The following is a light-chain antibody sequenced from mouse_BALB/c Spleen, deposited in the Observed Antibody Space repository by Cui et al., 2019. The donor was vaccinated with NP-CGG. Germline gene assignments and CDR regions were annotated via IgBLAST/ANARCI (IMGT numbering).Light chain of an antibody. CDR3: ALWYSNHWV. Sequence: QVVVTQESAPTTSPGETVTLTCRSSTGAVTTSNYANWVQEKPDHLFTGLIGGTNNRAPGVPARFSGSLTGDKAALTITGAQTEDEAIYFCALWYSNHWVFGGGTKLTVL. J-gene: IGLJ1*01. CDR2: GTN. V-gene: IGLV1*01. CDR1: TGAVTTSNY.